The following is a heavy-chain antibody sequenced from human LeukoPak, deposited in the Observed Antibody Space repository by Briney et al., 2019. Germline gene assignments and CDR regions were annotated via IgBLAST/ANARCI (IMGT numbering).Heavy chain of an antibody. Sequence: ASVKVSCKASGYTFTSYYMHWVRQAPGQGLEWMGIINPSGGSTSYAQKFQGRVTMTRDTSASTAYMELSSLRSEDTAVYYCARGRYCSGGSCYFDYWGQGTLVTVSS. CDR1: GYTFTSYY. CDR3: ARGRYCSGGSCYFDY. J-gene: IGHJ4*02. CDR2: INPSGGST. V-gene: IGHV1-46*01. D-gene: IGHD2-15*01.